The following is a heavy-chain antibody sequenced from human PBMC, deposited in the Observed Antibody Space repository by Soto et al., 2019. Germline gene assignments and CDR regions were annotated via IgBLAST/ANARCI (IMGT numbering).Heavy chain of an antibody. V-gene: IGHV1-46*01. CDR2: VNPNGGST. CDR1: GYTFTNFY. D-gene: IGHD4-17*01. CDR3: ARGLAYGDY. J-gene: IGHJ4*02. Sequence: QVQLVQSGAEVKEPGASVKISCKGSGYTFTNFYIHWVRQAPGQGLEWMGIVNPNGGSTNYAQNFKGRITISRDASTSTAYMDLSSLRSEDTAVYYCARGLAYGDYWGQGTLVTVSS.